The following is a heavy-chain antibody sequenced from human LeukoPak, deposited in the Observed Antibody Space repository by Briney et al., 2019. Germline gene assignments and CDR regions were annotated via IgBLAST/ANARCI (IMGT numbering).Heavy chain of an antibody. CDR1: GYSFTSYW. V-gene: IGHV5-51*01. CDR3: ARPARYYTGSPDL. J-gene: IGHJ5*02. CDR2: IYPGDSDT. Sequence: GESLKISCKGSGYSFTSYWIGWVRQMPGKGLEWMGLIYPGDSDTRYSPSFQGQITISADKSITTAYLHWSSLKASDTAMYYCARPARYYTGSPDLWAQGTLVTVSS. D-gene: IGHD2-8*02.